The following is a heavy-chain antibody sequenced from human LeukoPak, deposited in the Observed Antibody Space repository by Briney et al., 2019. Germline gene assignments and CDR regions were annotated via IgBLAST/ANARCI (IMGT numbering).Heavy chain of an antibody. CDR2: LSYTGKT. CDR1: GASVSSSH. CDR3: SEGYFEPFDH. V-gene: IGHV4-59*02. J-gene: IGHJ4*02. D-gene: IGHD2/OR15-2a*01. Sequence: PSETLSLTCLVSGASVSSSHWNWIRQFPGKGLEWIGCLSYTGKTDYNPSLTGRVTMSLGTSKNQVSLKLRSVTAADTAVYYCSEGYFEPFDHWGQGILVTVSS.